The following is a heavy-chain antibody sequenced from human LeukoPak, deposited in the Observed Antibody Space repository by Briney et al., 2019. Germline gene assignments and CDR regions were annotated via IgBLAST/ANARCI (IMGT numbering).Heavy chain of an antibody. D-gene: IGHD3-16*01. CDR1: GFTFSSYS. CDR2: ISNSGSTI. Sequence: AGGSLRLSCAASGFTFSSYSMSWVRQAPGEGLQWLSHISNSGSTIYYIDSVKGRFTISRDNAKNSLYLQMNSLRAEDTAVYYCVGGGDYWGQGTLVTVSS. V-gene: IGHV3-48*01. CDR3: VGGGDY. J-gene: IGHJ4*02.